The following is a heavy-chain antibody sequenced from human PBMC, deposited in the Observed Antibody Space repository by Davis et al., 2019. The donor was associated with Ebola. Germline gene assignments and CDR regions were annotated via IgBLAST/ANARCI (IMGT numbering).Heavy chain of an antibody. Sequence: SVNVSCQPSVYNFPSYGISWLRPAPGKGLEGMGWINVYNGNTNYAQKLQGRVTMTTDTSTRTAYMELRILRSDDPAVYYCARDSADDILTGYYNWGWFDPWGQGTLVTVSS. CDR3: ARDSADDILTGYYNWGWFDP. J-gene: IGHJ5*02. CDR2: INVYNGNT. CDR1: VYNFPSYG. V-gene: IGHV1-18*01. D-gene: IGHD3-9*01.